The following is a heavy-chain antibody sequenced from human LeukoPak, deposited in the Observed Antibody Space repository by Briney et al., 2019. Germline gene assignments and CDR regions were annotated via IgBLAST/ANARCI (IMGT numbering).Heavy chain of an antibody. D-gene: IGHD4-11*01. CDR1: GYTFTGYY. CDR3: ARTRLQWGGGDY. Sequence: ASVKVSCKASGYTFTGYYMHWVRQAPGQGLEWMGWINPNSGGTNYAQKFQGSVTMTRDTSISTAYMELSRLRSDDTAVYYCARTRLQWGGGDYWGQGTLVTVSS. CDR2: INPNSGGT. J-gene: IGHJ4*02. V-gene: IGHV1-2*02.